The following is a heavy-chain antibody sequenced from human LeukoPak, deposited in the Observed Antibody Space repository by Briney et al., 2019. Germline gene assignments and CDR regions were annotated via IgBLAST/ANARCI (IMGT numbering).Heavy chain of an antibody. J-gene: IGHJ4*02. CDR2: ISGDGGST. CDR3: AKDRAEQWLANFDY. Sequence: GGSLRLSCAASGFTFDDYATHWVRQAPGKGLEWVSLISGDGGSTYYADSVKGRFTISRDNSKNSLYLQMNSLRTEDTALYYCAKDRAEQWLANFDYWGQGXLVTVSS. CDR1: GFTFDDYA. D-gene: IGHD6-19*01. V-gene: IGHV3-43*02.